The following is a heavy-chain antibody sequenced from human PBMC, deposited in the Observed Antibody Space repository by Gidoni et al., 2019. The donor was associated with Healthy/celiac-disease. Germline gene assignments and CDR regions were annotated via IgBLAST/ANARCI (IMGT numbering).Heavy chain of an antibody. CDR3: AKGGELLEDDGFDI. V-gene: IGHV3-9*01. J-gene: IGHJ3*02. CDR1: GFTFEDYA. Sequence: EVQLVESGGGLIQPGRSLRLSCAASGFTFEDYAMHWVRQAPGKGLEWVSGISWNSESVGYADSVKGRFTISRDNAKNSLYLQMNSLRVEDTALYYCAKGGELLEDDGFDIWGQGTMVTVSS. D-gene: IGHD3-10*01. CDR2: ISWNSESV.